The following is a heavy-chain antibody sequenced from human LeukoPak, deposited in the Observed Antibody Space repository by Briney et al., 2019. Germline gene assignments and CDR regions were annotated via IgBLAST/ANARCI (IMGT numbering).Heavy chain of an antibody. CDR3: ARDHPVDDFWSGYYTPNFDY. Sequence: AASVKVSCTASGYTFTSYGISWVRQAPGQGLEWMGWISAYNGNTNYAQKLQGRVTMTTDTSTSTAYMELRSLRSDDTAVYYCARDHPVDDFWSGYYTPNFDYWGQGTLVTVSS. J-gene: IGHJ4*02. V-gene: IGHV1-18*01. D-gene: IGHD3-3*01. CDR2: ISAYNGNT. CDR1: GYTFTSYG.